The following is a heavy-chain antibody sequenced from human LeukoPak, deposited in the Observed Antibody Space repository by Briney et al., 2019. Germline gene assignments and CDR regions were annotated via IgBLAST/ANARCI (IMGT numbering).Heavy chain of an antibody. Sequence: GGSLRLSCAASGFTFSSYEMNWVRQAPGKGLEWVSYISGSSVTIYYAGSVKGRFTISRDNAKNSLYLQMNNLRAEDTAVYYCASLSVVPGPNWFDPWGQGTLVTVSS. CDR1: GFTFSSYE. CDR3: ASLSVVPGPNWFDP. CDR2: ISGSSVTI. D-gene: IGHD2-2*01. J-gene: IGHJ5*02. V-gene: IGHV3-48*01.